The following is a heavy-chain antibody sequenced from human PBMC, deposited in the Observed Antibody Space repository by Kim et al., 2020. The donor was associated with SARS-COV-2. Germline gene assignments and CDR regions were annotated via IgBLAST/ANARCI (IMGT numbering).Heavy chain of an antibody. V-gene: IGHV1-24*01. CDR2: FDPENNEV. Sequence: ASVKVSCKVSGDTLTELSMHWVRQAPGKGLEWIGGFDPENNEVVYAQNFQGRVTMTDNTSTDTAYMELNSLRSDDTAMYYCATHNYYDILSGYYVGEPFHFWGQGTMVTVSS. CDR1: GDTLTELS. J-gene: IGHJ3*01. CDR3: ATHNYYDILSGYYVGEPFHF. D-gene: IGHD3-9*01.